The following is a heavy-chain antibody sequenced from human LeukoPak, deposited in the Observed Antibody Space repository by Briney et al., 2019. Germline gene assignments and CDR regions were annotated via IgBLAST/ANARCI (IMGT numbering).Heavy chain of an antibody. J-gene: IGHJ3*02. Sequence: ASVKVSCKASGYTFTSYAMHWVRQAPGQRLEWMGWINAGNGNTKYSQKFQGRVTITRDTSASTAYMELSSLRSEDTAVYYCAREALYSSSWHEDAFDIWGQGTMVTVSS. D-gene: IGHD6-13*01. CDR3: AREALYSSSWHEDAFDI. CDR1: GYTFTSYA. V-gene: IGHV1-3*01. CDR2: INAGNGNT.